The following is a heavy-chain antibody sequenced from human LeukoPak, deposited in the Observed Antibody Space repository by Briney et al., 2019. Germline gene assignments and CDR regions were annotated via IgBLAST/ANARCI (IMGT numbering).Heavy chain of an antibody. V-gene: IGHV3-21*01. CDR1: GFTFSSYS. J-gene: IGHJ6*02. Sequence: GGSLRLSCAAAGFTFSSYSMNWVRQAPGKGLEWVSSISSSSSYIYDADSVKGRFTISRDNAKNSLYLQMDSLRAEDTAVYYCVRSLDVWGQGTTVIVSS. CDR3: VRSLDV. CDR2: ISSSSSYI.